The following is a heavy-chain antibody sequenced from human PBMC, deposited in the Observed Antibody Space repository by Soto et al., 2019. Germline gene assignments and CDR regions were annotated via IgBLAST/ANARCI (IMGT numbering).Heavy chain of an antibody. CDR2: ISYDGSNK. Sequence: QVQLVESGRGVVQPGRSLRLSCAASGFTFSSYGMHWVRQAPGKGLEWVAVISYDGSNKYYADSVKGRFTISRDNSKNTLYLQMNSLRAEDTAVYYCAKGFPAIVLAVAGTGFDYWGQGTLVTVSS. CDR3: AKGFPAIVLAVAGTGFDY. D-gene: IGHD6-19*01. V-gene: IGHV3-30*18. CDR1: GFTFSSYG. J-gene: IGHJ4*02.